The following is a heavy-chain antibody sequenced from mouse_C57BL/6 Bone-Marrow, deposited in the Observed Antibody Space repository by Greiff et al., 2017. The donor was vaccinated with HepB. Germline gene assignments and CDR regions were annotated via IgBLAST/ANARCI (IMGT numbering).Heavy chain of an antibody. CDR1: GFSFNTYA. CDR3: VRHRPYYYAMDY. Sequence: DVKLVESGGGLVQPKGSLKLSCAASGFSFNTYAMNWVRQAPGKGLEWVARIRSKSNNYATYYADSVKDRFTISRDDSESMLYLQMNNLKTEDTAMYYCVRHRPYYYAMDYWGQGTSVTVSS. CDR2: IRSKSNNYAT. V-gene: IGHV10-1*01. J-gene: IGHJ4*01.